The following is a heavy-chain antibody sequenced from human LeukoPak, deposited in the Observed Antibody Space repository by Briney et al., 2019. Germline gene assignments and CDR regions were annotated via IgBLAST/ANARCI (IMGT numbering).Heavy chain of an antibody. J-gene: IGHJ4*02. Sequence: KPSETLSLTCAVYGGSFSGYYWSWIRQPPGKGLEWIGEINHSGSTNYNPSLKSRVTISVDTSKNQFSLKLSSVTAADTAVYYCARDLRNYYDSSGYYPHGYWGQGTLVTVSS. CDR3: ARDLRNYYDSSGYYPHGY. D-gene: IGHD3-22*01. CDR1: GGSFSGYY. CDR2: INHSGST. V-gene: IGHV4-34*01.